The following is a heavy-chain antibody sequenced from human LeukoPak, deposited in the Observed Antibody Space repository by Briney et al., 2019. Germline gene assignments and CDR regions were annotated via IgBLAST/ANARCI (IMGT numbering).Heavy chain of an antibody. Sequence: ASVKVSCKASGGTFSSYAISWVRRAPGQGLEWMGGIIPIFGTANYAQKFQGRVTITADESTSTAYMELSSLRSEDTAVYYCARDRSGRVRYRKGTFNWFDPWGQGTLVTVSS. CDR2: IIPIFGTA. CDR1: GGTFSSYA. D-gene: IGHD3-10*01. V-gene: IGHV1-69*13. CDR3: ARDRSGRVRYRKGTFNWFDP. J-gene: IGHJ5*02.